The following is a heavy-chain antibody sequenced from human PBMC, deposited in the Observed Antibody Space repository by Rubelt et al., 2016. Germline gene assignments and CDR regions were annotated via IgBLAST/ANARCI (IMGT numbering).Heavy chain of an antibody. J-gene: IGHJ4*02. D-gene: IGHD3-22*01. CDR1: GFTFTSYA. Sequence: EVQLLESGGGSVQPGGSLRLSCAASGFTFTSYAMSWVRQAPGKGLDCEAHIWNDGSQKYYADSVKGRFTISRDNAKNSLSLQLNSLSDEDTAVYYCARGYYDSSGYYPYYFDYWGQGTLVTVSS. CDR2: IWNDGSQK. V-gene: IGHV3-7*04. CDR3: ARGYYDSSGYYPYYFDY.